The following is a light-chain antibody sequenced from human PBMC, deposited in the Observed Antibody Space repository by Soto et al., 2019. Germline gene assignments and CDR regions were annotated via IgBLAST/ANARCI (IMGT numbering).Light chain of an antibody. CDR1: QSISSTY. CDR3: QQYGSSRPWT. J-gene: IGKJ1*01. Sequence: EVVLTQSPGTLSLSPGERATLSCRASQSISSTYLAWYQQKPGQAPRLLISGASSRATGIPDRFSGSGSGTDFTLTISRLEPEDFAVYFCQQYGSSRPWTFGPGIKVEVK. CDR2: GAS. V-gene: IGKV3-20*01.